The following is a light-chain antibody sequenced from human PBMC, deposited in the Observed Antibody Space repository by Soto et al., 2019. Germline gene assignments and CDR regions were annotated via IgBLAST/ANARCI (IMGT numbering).Light chain of an antibody. V-gene: IGLV2-14*01. J-gene: IGLJ3*02. CDR3: SSYTSDSTPVM. CDR2: EVA. Sequence: QSALTQPASVSGSPGQSITISCTGTSSDIGDYNYVSWYQQHPGKAPKLIIYEVANRPSGVSHRFSGSKSGNTASLTISGLQADDEADYYCSSYTSDSTPVMFGGGTKLTVL. CDR1: SSDIGDYNY.